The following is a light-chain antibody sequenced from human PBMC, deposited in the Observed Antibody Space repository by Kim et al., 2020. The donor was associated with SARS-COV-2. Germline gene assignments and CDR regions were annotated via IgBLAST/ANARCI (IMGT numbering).Light chain of an antibody. Sequence: SPGERATLSCRASQSISNNLAWYQLKPGQPPRLLIYGASTRATGVPARFSGSGSGTDFTLTVSSLQSEDFAIYYCHQYNDWPPGDTFGQGTKLEI. CDR2: GAS. V-gene: IGKV3-15*01. CDR3: HQYNDWPPGDT. CDR1: QSISNN. J-gene: IGKJ2*01.